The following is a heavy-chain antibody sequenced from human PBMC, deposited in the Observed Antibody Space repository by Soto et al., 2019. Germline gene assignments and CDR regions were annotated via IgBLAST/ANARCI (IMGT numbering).Heavy chain of an antibody. CDR3: ARVEYSSSYSGMDV. CDR2: IIPIFGTA. CDR1: GGTFNSYA. V-gene: IGHV1-69*13. D-gene: IGHD6-6*01. J-gene: IGHJ6*02. Sequence: GASLKVSCKASGGTFNSYAISWVRQAPGQGLEWMGGIIPIFGTANYAQKFQGRVTITADESTSTAYMELSSLRSEDTAVYYCARVEYSSSYSGMDVWGQGTTVNVSS.